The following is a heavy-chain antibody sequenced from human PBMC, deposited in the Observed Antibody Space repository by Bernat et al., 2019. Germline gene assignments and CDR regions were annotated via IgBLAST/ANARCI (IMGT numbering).Heavy chain of an antibody. CDR3: ARDTLI. J-gene: IGHJ3*02. CDR1: GFTLSTHW. Sequence: EVQLVESGGGLVQPGGSLRLSCVASGFTLSTHWMRWVRQAPGKGLEWVANIKDDGSEKFYVDSVKGRFTISRDNAKNSLYLQMNSQRAEDTAGYYCARDTLIWGQGTMVTVSS. V-gene: IGHV3-7*01. CDR2: IKDDGSEK.